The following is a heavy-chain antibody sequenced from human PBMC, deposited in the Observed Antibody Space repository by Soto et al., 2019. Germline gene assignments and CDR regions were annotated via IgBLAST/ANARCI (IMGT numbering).Heavy chain of an antibody. CDR3: ASHTGSSPEGRYYYGMDV. Sequence: GASVKVSCKASGGTFSSYAISWVRQAPGQGLEWMGGIIPIFGTADYAQTFQDRVTITADESTSTAYMELSSLRSEDTAVYYCASHTGSSPEGRYYYGMDVWGQGTTVTVSS. CDR2: IIPIFGTA. V-gene: IGHV1-69*13. CDR1: GGTFSSYA. J-gene: IGHJ6*02. D-gene: IGHD1-26*01.